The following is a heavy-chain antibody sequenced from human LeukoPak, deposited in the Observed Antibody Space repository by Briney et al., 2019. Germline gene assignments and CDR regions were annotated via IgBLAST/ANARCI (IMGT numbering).Heavy chain of an antibody. CDR1: GFSFNTFA. CDR3: TKDSQGSYDGFWYGTYGMDV. V-gene: IGHV3-23*05. CDR2: ISDYP. Sequence: GGSLRLSCVAAGFSFNTFALTWVRQAPGKGLEWVSTISDYPHYADSVRGRFTISRDNSRKTVFLQMNSLTPEDAATYYCTKDSQGSYDGFWYGTYGMDVWGQGTTVTVSS. J-gene: IGHJ6*02. D-gene: IGHD3-16*01.